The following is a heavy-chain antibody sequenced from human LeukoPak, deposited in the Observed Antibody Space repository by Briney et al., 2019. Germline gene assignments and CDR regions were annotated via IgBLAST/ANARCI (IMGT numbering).Heavy chain of an antibody. Sequence: GSLRLSCAASGFTFSSYAMNWVRQAPGKGLEWVSGISSGGSTYYVDSVKGRFTISRDNSKNTLYLQMNSLRAEDTAVYYCAKGCDTNCYRVAYWGQGALVTVSS. CDR1: GFTFSSYA. CDR2: ISSGGST. CDR3: AKGCDTNCYRVAY. J-gene: IGHJ4*02. D-gene: IGHD2-2*02. V-gene: IGHV3-23*01.